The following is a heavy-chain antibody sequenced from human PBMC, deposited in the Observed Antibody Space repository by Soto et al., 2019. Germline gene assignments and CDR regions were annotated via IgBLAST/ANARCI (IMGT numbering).Heavy chain of an antibody. CDR1: GYTFTSYG. J-gene: IGHJ3*02. CDR2: ISAYNGNT. D-gene: IGHD2-15*01. V-gene: IGHV1-18*01. Sequence: QVQLVQSGAEVKKPGASVKVSCKASGYTFTSYGISWVRQAPGQGLEWMGWISAYNGNTNYAQKLQGRVTMTTDTSTSTAYMELRSLRSDDTAVYYCARDLRDIVVVVAATSNAFDIWGQGTMVTVSS. CDR3: ARDLRDIVVVVAATSNAFDI.